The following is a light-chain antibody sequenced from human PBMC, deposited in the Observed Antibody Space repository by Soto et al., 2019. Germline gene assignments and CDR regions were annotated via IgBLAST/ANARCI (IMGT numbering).Light chain of an antibody. V-gene: IGKV3-20*01. CDR3: QHFGNSLWT. J-gene: IGKJ1*01. CDR1: QSVASRN. CDR2: GAS. Sequence: EIVLTQSPGTLSLSPGERATLSCRASQSVASRNLAWYQQKSGQAPRLLIYGASSRAIHTPDRFSGSGSGTDVTLTISGLAPEDFAVYYCQHFGNSLWTFGQGTKVE.